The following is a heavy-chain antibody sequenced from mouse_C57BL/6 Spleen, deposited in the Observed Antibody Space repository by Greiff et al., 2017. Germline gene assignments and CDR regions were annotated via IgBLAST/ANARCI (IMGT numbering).Heavy chain of an antibody. D-gene: IGHD1-1*01. CDR2: ISSGSSTI. Sequence: VQLKESGGGLVKPGGSLKLSCAASGFTFSDYGMHWVRQAPEKGLEWVAYISSGSSTIFYADTVKGRFTISRDNAKNTLFLQMTSLRSEDTSMYYCAREDYGSSYGYYAMDYWGQGTSVTVSS. J-gene: IGHJ4*01. CDR1: GFTFSDYG. CDR3: AREDYGSSYGYYAMDY. V-gene: IGHV5-17*01.